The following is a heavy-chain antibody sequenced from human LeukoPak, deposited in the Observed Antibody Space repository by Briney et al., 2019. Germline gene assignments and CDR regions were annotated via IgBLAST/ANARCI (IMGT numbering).Heavy chain of an antibody. D-gene: IGHD3-3*01. J-gene: IGHJ6*02. CDR2: IYHSGST. Sequence: PSETLSLTCAVSGYSISSGYYWGWIRQPPGKGLEWIGSIYHSGSTYYNPSLKSRVTISVDTSKNQFSLKLSSVTAADTAVYYCARHGLSINDFWSGYYRDYYYYGMDVWGQGTTVTVSS. CDR3: ARHGLSINDFWSGYYRDYYYYGMDV. V-gene: IGHV4-38-2*01. CDR1: GYSISSGYY.